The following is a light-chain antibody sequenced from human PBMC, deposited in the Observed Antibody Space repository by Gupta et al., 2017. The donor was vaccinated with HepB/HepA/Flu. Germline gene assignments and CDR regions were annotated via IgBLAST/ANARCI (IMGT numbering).Light chain of an antibody. J-gene: IGLJ2*01. Sequence: QSVLTQPPSTSGTPGQRVTISCSGSSSNIGSNYVYWYQQLPGTAPKRLIYRNDQRPSGVPDRFSGSESGTSASLAISGLRSEDEADYYCAAWDDSLRGVVFGGGTKLTVL. V-gene: IGLV1-47*01. CDR1: SSNIGSNY. CDR2: RND. CDR3: AAWDDSLRGVV.